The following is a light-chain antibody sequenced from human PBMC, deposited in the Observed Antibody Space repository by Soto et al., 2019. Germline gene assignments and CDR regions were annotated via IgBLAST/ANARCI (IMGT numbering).Light chain of an antibody. J-gene: IGLJ2*01. CDR2: ENS. CDR1: SSNIGNNY. V-gene: IGLV1-51*02. Sequence: QSVLTQPPSVSAAPGQKVTISCSGSSSNIGNNYVSWFQQLPGTAPKLLIFENSRRPSGIPDRFSGSKSGTSATLDITGLQTGDEADYYCGTWDSMLSAVVFGGGTKLTVL. CDR3: GTWDSMLSAVV.